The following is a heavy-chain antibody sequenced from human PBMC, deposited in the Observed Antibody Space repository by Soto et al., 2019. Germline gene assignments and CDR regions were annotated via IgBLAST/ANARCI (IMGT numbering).Heavy chain of an antibody. V-gene: IGHV4-34*01. J-gene: IGHJ4*02. D-gene: IGHD4-4*01. Sequence: SETLSLTCAVYGGSFSGYYWSWIRQPPGKGLEWIGEINHSGSTNYNPPLKSRVTISVDTSKNQFSLKLSSVTAADTAVYYCARRRAVTFDYWGQGTLVTVSS. CDR2: INHSGST. CDR1: GGSFSGYY. CDR3: ARRRAVTFDY.